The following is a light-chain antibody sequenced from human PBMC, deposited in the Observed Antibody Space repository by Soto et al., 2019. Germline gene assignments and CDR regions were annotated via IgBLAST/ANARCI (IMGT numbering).Light chain of an antibody. J-gene: IGKJ4*01. CDR1: QDISRW. V-gene: IGKV1-12*01. CDR2: AAS. CDR3: QQANSFPFT. Sequence: DIQMTQSPSSVSASVGDRVTITCRASQDISRWLAWYQQNPGKAPKLLIYAASSLQSGVPSRLSGSGSGTDFTLTISSLQPEDSAIYYCQQANSFPFTFGGGNKVEIK.